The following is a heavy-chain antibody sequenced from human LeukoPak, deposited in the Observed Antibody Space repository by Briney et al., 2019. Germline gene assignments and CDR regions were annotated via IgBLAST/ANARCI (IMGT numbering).Heavy chain of an antibody. CDR3: AITLPYAAEAFDI. Sequence: SETLSLACTVSGGSISSYYWSWIRQPPGKGLEWIGEINHSGSTNYNPSLKSRVTISVDTSKDQFSLKLSSVTAADTAVYYCAITLPYAAEAFDIWGQGTMVTVSS. J-gene: IGHJ3*02. V-gene: IGHV4-34*01. D-gene: IGHD2-2*01. CDR2: INHSGST. CDR1: GGSISSYY.